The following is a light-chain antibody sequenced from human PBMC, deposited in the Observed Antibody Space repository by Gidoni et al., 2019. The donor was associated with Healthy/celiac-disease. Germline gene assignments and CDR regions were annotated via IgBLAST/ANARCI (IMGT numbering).Light chain of an antibody. V-gene: IGLV2-14*01. CDR2: YVS. CDR3: SSYTSSSTPNWV. J-gene: IGLJ3*02. Sequence: TALTQPAPGFESPAPSITISCTGTISDVGCYNYVSWYQQHPVVAPTLMIYYVSNRPSGVSNRFSCSKSGNTASLTISGLHADDEADYYCSSYTSSSTPNWVFGGGTKLTVL. CDR1: ISDVGCYNY.